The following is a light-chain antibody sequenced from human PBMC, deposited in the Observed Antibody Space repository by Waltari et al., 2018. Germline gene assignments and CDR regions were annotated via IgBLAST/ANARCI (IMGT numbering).Light chain of an antibody. CDR3: HQANSFPWT. V-gene: IGKV1-12*02. CDR2: AAS. J-gene: IGKJ1*01. CDR1: QDISSY. Sequence: DIQMTQSPSSVSASVGDRVTISCRASQDISSYLAWYQQHPGKAPKLLSYAASSLQSGVPSRFSGYRSGTDFTLTISSLQPDDFTTYYCHQANSFPWTFGQGTKVEIK.